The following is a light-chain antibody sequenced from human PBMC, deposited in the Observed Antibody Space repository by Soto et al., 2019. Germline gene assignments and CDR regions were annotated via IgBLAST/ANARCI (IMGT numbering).Light chain of an antibody. J-gene: IGKJ1*01. CDR3: QKYNRGPRT. Sequence: DIQVAQSPSSLSASVGDRVTITCRASQRIDNFLAWYQQKPGKVPKLLIYAASTLESGVPSRFSASGSGIDFTLTISSLQPEDVATYYCQKYNRGPRTFGQGTKLEI. CDR2: AAS. V-gene: IGKV1-27*01. CDR1: QRIDNF.